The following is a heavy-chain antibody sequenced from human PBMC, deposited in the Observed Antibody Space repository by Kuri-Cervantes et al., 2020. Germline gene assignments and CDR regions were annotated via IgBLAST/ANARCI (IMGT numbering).Heavy chain of an antibody. V-gene: IGHV3-66*01. D-gene: IGHD3-10*01. J-gene: IGHJ4*02. CDR3: ARELGRGVISPYLDY. CDR2: LYSDGST. CDR1: GFTFSSYV. Sequence: GESLKISCAASGFTFSSYVMSWVRQAPGKGLEWVSVLYSDGSTYYADSVKGRFTISRDSSKNTLYLQMNSLRAEDTAVYYCARELGRGVISPYLDYWGQGTLVTVSS.